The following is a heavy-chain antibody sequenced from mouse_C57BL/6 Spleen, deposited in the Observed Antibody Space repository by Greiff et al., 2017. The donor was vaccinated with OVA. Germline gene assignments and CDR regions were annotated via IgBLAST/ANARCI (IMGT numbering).Heavy chain of an antibody. CDR2: IYPGDGDT. V-gene: IGHV1-80*01. CDR3: ARYSSSYAMDY. CDR1: GYAFSSYW. J-gene: IGHJ4*01. Sequence: VKVVESGAELVKPGASVKISCKASGYAFSSYWMNWVKQRPGKGLEWIGQIYPGDGDTNYTGKFKGKATLTADKSSSTAYMQLSSLTSEDSAVYFCARYSSSYAMDYWGQGTSVTVSS.